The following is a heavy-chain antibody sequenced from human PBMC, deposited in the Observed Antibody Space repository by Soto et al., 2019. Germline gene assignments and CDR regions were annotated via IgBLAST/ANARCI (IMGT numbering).Heavy chain of an antibody. CDR3: AKGDYDSSGYYRFDY. D-gene: IGHD3-22*01. Sequence: GGSLRLSCAASGFTFSSYAMSWVRQAPGKGLEWVSAISGSGGSTYYADSVKGRFTISRDNSKNTLYLQMNSLRAEDTAVYYCAKGDYDSSGYYRFDYWGQGTLVTVSS. CDR2: ISGSGGST. CDR1: GFTFSSYA. V-gene: IGHV3-23*01. J-gene: IGHJ4*02.